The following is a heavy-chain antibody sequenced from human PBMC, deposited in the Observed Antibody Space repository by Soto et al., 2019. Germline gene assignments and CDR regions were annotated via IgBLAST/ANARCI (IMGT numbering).Heavy chain of an antibody. CDR3: ARDQGYYDSSGDYEYFDY. V-gene: IGHV1-69*06. Sequence: ASVKVSCKASGGTFSSYAISWVRQAPGQGLEWMGGIIPIFGTANYAQKFQGRVTITADKSTSTAYTELSSLRSEDTAVYYCARDQGYYDSSGDYEYFDYWGQGTLVTVSS. CDR2: IIPIFGTA. CDR1: GGTFSSYA. D-gene: IGHD3-22*01. J-gene: IGHJ4*02.